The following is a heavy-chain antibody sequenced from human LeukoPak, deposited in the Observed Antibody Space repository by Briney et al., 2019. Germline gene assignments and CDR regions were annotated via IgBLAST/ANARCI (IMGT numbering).Heavy chain of an antibody. CDR2: ISSNGDNT. Sequence: PGGSLRLSCAASGITFSSYAMNWVRQAPGKGLEWVSGISSNGDNTYYAGSVKGRFTISRDNSKNMLYLQMNSLRAEDTAVYYCAKPYGESFWGQGTLVTVSS. CDR3: AKPYGESF. CDR1: GITFSSYA. V-gene: IGHV3-23*01. J-gene: IGHJ4*02. D-gene: IGHD4-17*01.